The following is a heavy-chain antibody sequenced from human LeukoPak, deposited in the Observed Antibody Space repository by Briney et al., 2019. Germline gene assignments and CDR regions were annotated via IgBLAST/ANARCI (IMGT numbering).Heavy chain of an antibody. J-gene: IGHJ4*02. V-gene: IGHV3-30*04. CDR3: ARGPLGYSSSWYVDY. Sequence: GGSLRLSCAASGFTFSSYAMHWVRQAPGKGLEWVAVISYDGSNKYYADSVKGRFTISRDNSKNTLYLQMNSLRAEDTAVYYCARGPLGYSSSWYVDYWGQGTLVTVPS. D-gene: IGHD6-13*01. CDR1: GFTFSSYA. CDR2: ISYDGSNK.